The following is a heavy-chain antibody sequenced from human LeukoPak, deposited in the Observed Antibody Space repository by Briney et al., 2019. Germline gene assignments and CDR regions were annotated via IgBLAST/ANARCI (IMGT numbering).Heavy chain of an antibody. J-gene: IGHJ4*02. D-gene: IGHD6-19*01. Sequence: SETLSLTCAVYGGSFSGYYWSWIRQPPGKGLEWIGEIYHSGSTNYNPSLKSRVTISVDTSKNQFSLKLSSVTAADTAVYYCARGQGGRIAVAGYFDYWGQGTLVTVSS. CDR3: ARGQGGRIAVAGYFDY. V-gene: IGHV4-34*01. CDR2: IYHSGST. CDR1: GGSFSGYY.